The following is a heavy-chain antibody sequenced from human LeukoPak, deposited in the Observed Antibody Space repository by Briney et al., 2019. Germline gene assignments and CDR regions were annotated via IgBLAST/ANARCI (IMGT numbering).Heavy chain of an antibody. V-gene: IGHV1-2*02. CDR3: ARDSVVEPDYYYGLDV. CDR1: GYTFTGYY. CDR2: INPNSGGT. Sequence: ASVKVSCKASGYTFTGYYMHWVRQAPGQGLEWMGWINPNSGGTNYAQKFQGRVTMTRDTSISTAYMELSRLRSDDTAVYYCARDSVVEPDYYYGLDVRGQGTTVTVSS. D-gene: IGHD2-2*01. J-gene: IGHJ6*02.